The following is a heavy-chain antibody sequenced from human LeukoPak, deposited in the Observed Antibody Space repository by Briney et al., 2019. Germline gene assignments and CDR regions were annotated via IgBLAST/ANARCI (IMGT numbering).Heavy chain of an antibody. D-gene: IGHD3-16*01. CDR1: GGSISSYY. Sequence: SETLSLTCTVSGGSISSYYWSWIRQPPGKGLEWIGYIYYSGNTNYNPSLKSRVTISVDTSKNQFSLKLSFVTAADTAVYYCASLGDGMDVWGQGTTVTVSS. CDR2: IYYSGNT. CDR3: ASLGDGMDV. J-gene: IGHJ6*02. V-gene: IGHV4-59*08.